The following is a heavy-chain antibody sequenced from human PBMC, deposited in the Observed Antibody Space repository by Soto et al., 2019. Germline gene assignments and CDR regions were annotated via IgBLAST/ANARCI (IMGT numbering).Heavy chain of an antibody. D-gene: IGHD2-21*01. Sequence: PSETLSLTCSVSGGSISTYYWSWFRQPPGKGLEWIGYIYYSGSTYYNPSPKSRVTISVDTSKNQFSLKLSSVTAADTAVYYCARAELGGARGGYYFDYWGQGTLVTVSS. CDR1: GGSISTYY. CDR2: IYYSGST. V-gene: IGHV4-59*08. J-gene: IGHJ4*02. CDR3: ARAELGGARGGYYFDY.